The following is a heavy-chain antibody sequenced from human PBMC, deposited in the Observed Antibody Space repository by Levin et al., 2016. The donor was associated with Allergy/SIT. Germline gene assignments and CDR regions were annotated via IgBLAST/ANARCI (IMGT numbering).Heavy chain of an antibody. D-gene: IGHD2-21*01. CDR2: IYYSGST. CDR1: GGSISAYY. J-gene: IGHJ4*02. Sequence: SETLSLTCTVSGGSISAYYWSWIRQPPGKGLEWIGYIYYSGSTNYNPSLKSRVTISVDRSKNQFSLKLSSVTAADTAVYYCARAKYGGDNFFDNWGQGTLVTVSS. V-gene: IGHV4-59*01. CDR3: ARAKYGGDNFFDN.